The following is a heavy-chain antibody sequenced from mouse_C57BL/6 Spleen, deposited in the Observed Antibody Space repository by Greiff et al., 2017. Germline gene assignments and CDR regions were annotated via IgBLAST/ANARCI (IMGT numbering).Heavy chain of an antibody. CDR3: ARSHSNYGGAMDY. CDR2: INPGSGGT. CDR1: GYAFTNYL. D-gene: IGHD2-5*01. Sequence: QVQLKQSGAELVRPGTSVKVSCKASGYAFTNYLIEWVKQRPGQGLEWIGVINPGSGGTNYNEKFKGKATLTADKSSSTAYMQLSSLTSEDSAVYFCARSHSNYGGAMDYWGQGTSVTVSS. J-gene: IGHJ4*01. V-gene: IGHV1-54*01.